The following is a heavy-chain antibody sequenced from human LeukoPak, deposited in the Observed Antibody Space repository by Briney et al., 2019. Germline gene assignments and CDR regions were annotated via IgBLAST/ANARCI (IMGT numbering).Heavy chain of an antibody. V-gene: IGHV3-30*03. Sequence: GGSLRLSCAASGFTFSSYGMHWVRQAPGKGLEWVALISYDGNNEYYADSVKDRFTISRDNSKNTLYLQMNSLRAEDTAVYYCASPAAAAVYWGQGTLVTVSS. J-gene: IGHJ4*02. CDR2: ISYDGNNE. CDR3: ASPAAAAVY. CDR1: GFTFSSYG. D-gene: IGHD6-13*01.